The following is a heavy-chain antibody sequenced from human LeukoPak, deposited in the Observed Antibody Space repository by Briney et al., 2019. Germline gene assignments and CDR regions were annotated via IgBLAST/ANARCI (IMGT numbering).Heavy chain of an antibody. V-gene: IGHV1-46*01. CDR2: INPRGGST. D-gene: IGHD6-19*01. Sequence: ASVKVSCKASGYTFTSYYMHWVRQAPGQGLEWMGIINPRGGSTSYAQKFQGRATMTRDTSTSTVYMELSSLRSEDTAVYYCARDVRIAVAGTAPDYWGQGTLVTVSS. J-gene: IGHJ4*02. CDR3: ARDVRIAVAGTAPDY. CDR1: GYTFTSYY.